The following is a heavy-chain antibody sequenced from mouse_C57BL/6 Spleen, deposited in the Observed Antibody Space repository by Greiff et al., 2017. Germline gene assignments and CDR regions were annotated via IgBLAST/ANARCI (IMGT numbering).Heavy chain of an antibody. CDR2: IYPRSGNT. D-gene: IGHD1-1*01. V-gene: IGHV1-81*01. Sequence: VQLQQSGAELARPGASVKLSCKASGYTFTSYGISWVKQRTGQGLEWIGEIYPRSGNTYYNEKFKGKATLTADKSSSTAYMELRSLTSEDSAVYFGAREDGSSYLFAYWGQGTLVTVSA. CDR1: GYTFTSYG. J-gene: IGHJ3*01. CDR3: AREDGSSYLFAY.